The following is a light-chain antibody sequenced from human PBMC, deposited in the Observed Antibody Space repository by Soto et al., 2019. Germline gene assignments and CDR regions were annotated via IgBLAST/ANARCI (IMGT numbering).Light chain of an antibody. Sequence: SALTQPASVSGSPGQSITISCTGTSSDVGGYNYVSWYQQHPGKAPKLMIYEVSNRPSGVSNRFSGSKSGNTASLTISGLQAEDEADYYCSSYTSSSGGVFGTGTKVTAL. CDR2: EVS. J-gene: IGLJ1*01. CDR3: SSYTSSSGGV. V-gene: IGLV2-14*01. CDR1: SSDVGGYNY.